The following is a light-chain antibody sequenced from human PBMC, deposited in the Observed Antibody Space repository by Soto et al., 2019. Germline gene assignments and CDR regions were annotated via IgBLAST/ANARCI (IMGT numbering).Light chain of an antibody. V-gene: IGKV3-15*01. Sequence: EIVRTQSPATLSVSPGERATLSCSASQSVSSNLAWYQQTPGQAPRLLIYGASTRATGIPARFSGSGSGTAFTLTIISLQSEDFAVYYCKQYNNWPPWPFGQGTKVEIK. CDR3: KQYNNWPPWP. CDR1: QSVSSN. CDR2: GAS. J-gene: IGKJ1*01.